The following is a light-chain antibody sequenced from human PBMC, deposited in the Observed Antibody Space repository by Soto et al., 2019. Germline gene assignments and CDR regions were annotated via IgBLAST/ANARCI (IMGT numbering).Light chain of an antibody. CDR1: QSVGTY. J-gene: IGKJ5*01. V-gene: IGKV3-11*01. CDR3: QQRSNWPPT. Sequence: ENVLTQSPCTLSSSPGERATLSCRASQSVGTYLAWYQQKPGQAPRLLIYDASNRATGIPARFSGRGSGTDFTLTISSLEPEDFAVYYCQQRSNWPPTFGQGTRLEIK. CDR2: DAS.